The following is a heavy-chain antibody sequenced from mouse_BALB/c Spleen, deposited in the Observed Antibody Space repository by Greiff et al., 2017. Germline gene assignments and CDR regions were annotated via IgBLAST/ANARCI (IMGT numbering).Heavy chain of an antibody. Sequence: EVKLVESGGGLVKPGGSLKLSCAASGFTFSDYYMYWVRQTPEKRLEWVASISSGGSYTYYPDSVKGRFTISRDNAKNTLYLQMSSLKSEDTAMYYCARQIYDGYPYAMDYWGQGTSVTVSS. CDR1: GFTFSDYY. J-gene: IGHJ4*01. D-gene: IGHD2-3*01. CDR3: ARQIYDGYPYAMDY. V-gene: IGHV5-4*02. CDR2: ISSGGSYT.